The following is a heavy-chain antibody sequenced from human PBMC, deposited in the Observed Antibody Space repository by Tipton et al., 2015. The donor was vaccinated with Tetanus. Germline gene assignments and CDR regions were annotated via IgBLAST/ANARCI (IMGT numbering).Heavy chain of an antibody. CDR3: ARAPNRISRAYDY. V-gene: IGHV1-18*01. J-gene: IGHJ4*02. Sequence: QSGAEVKQPGASVKVSCKASGYSFSTYGISWVRQAPGQGFEWMGWISAYNGNKKYAEKFQDRVTMTTERSTSTAYMELRSLRSDDTAVYYYARAPNRISRAYDYWGQGTQITVSS. CDR1: GYSFSTYG. CDR2: ISAYNGNK. D-gene: IGHD1-14*01.